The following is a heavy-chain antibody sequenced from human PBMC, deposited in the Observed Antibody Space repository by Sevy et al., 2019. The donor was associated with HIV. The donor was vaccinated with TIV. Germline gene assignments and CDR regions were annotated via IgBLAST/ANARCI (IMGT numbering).Heavy chain of an antibody. Sequence: ASVKVSCKASGGTFSSYAISWVRQAPGQGLEWMGGIIPIFGTANYAQKFQGRVTITADESTSTAYMELSSLRSEDTAVYYFARRAMCSSTSCYSPGGGQDYYYYYGMDVWGQGTTVTVSS. V-gene: IGHV1-69*13. CDR2: IIPIFGTA. CDR3: ARRAMCSSTSCYSPGGGQDYYYYYGMDV. D-gene: IGHD2-2*02. J-gene: IGHJ6*02. CDR1: GGTFSSYA.